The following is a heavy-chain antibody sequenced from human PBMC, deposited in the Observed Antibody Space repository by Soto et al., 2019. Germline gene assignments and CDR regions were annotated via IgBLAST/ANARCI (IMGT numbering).Heavy chain of an antibody. CDR1: GYTFTSYY. V-gene: IGHV1-46*01. J-gene: IGHJ3*02. CDR3: ARVWLRGAFDI. D-gene: IGHD3-9*01. CDR2: INPSGGST. Sequence: GASVKVSCKASGYTFTSYYMHWVRQAPGQGLEWMGIINPSGGSTSYAQKFQGRVTMTRDTSTSTAYMELRSLRSGDTAVYYCARVWLRGAFDIWGQGTMVTVSS.